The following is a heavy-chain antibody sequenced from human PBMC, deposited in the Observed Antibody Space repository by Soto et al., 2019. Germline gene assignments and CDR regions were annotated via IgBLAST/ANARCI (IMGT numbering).Heavy chain of an antibody. CDR3: ARPAATVIYYSGMDV. J-gene: IGHJ6*02. D-gene: IGHD2-2*01. V-gene: IGHV3-30-3*01. CDR2: ISFDGSNE. CDR1: GFTFSDYA. Sequence: QVQLVEFGGGVVQPGRSLRLSCAASGFTFSDYAMHWVRQAPGKGLEWVALISFDGSNELYADSVQGRFTISRDNSENTLYLQMNSLRADDTAVYYCARPAATVIYYSGMDVWGQGTTVTVSS.